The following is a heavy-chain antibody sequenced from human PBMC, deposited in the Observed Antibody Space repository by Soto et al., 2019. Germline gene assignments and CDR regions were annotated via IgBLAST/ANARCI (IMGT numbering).Heavy chain of an antibody. V-gene: IGHV4-4*02. J-gene: IGHJ5*02. Sequence: QVQLQESGPGLVKPSGTLSLTCAVSGGSISSSNWWSWVRQPPGKGLEWIGEIYHSGSTNYNPSLTSRVTISVDKSKNQFSLKLSSVTAADTAVYYCARDRTYDSSGYYYVRWFDPWGQGTLVTVSS. CDR3: ARDRTYDSSGYYYVRWFDP. D-gene: IGHD3-22*01. CDR2: IYHSGST. CDR1: GGSISSSNW.